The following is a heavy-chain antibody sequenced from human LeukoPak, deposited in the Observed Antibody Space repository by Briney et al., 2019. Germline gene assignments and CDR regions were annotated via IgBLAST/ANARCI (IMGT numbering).Heavy chain of an antibody. J-gene: IGHJ6*03. D-gene: IGHD6-13*01. Sequence: SETLSLTCAVYGGSFSGYYWSWIRQPPGKGLEWIGEINHSGSTNYNPSLESRVTISVDTSKNQFSLKLSSVTAADTAVYYCARGPYSSSWYGINYYYYYYMDVWGKGTTVTVSS. V-gene: IGHV4-34*01. CDR1: GGSFSGYY. CDR2: INHSGST. CDR3: ARGPYSSSWYGINYYYYYYMDV.